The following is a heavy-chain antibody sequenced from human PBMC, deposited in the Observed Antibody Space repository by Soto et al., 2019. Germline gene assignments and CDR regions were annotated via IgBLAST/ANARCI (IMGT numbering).Heavy chain of an antibody. CDR1: GYTFTSYD. CDR3: ARFRMWGDYDFWSGYYWGYYYYYGMDV. V-gene: IGHV1-8*01. CDR2: MNPNSGNT. J-gene: IGHJ6*02. Sequence: ASVKVSCKASGYTFTSYDINWVRQATGQGLEWMGWMNPNSGNTGYAQKFQGRVTMTRNTSISTAYMELSSLRSEDTAVYYCARFRMWGDYDFWSGYYWGYYYYYGMDVWGQGTTVTVSS. D-gene: IGHD3-3*01.